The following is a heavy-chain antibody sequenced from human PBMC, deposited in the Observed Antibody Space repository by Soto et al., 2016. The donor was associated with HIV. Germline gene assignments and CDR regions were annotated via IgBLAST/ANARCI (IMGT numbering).Heavy chain of an antibody. CDR1: GYTFTSYD. CDR3: ARDRDYFDRSGXRFDP. D-gene: IGHD3-22*01. V-gene: IGHV1-2*02. CDR2: VNPNNGGT. Sequence: QVQLVQSGAEVKKPGASVKVSCKASGYTFTSYDINWVRQATGQGLEWMGWVNPNNGGTHYAQKFQGRVTMTRDTSVSTAYMDLSRLTSDDTAVYFCARDRDYFDRSGXRFDPWGQGTLVTVSS. J-gene: IGHJ5*02.